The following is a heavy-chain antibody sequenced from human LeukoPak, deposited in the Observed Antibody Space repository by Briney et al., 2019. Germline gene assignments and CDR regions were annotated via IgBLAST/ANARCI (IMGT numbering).Heavy chain of an antibody. CDR1: GFTVTTYA. V-gene: IGHV3-23*01. CDR2: ISGSGSST. J-gene: IGHJ3*01. Sequence: SGRSLRLSCAASGFTVTTYAMSCVRHAPGKGLEWVSVISGSGSSTYYADSVKCRFTISRDNSKNTLYLQMNSLRAEDTAVYYCAKEMATIRAFDFWGQGTMVTVSS. CDR3: AKEMATIRAFDF. D-gene: IGHD5-24*01.